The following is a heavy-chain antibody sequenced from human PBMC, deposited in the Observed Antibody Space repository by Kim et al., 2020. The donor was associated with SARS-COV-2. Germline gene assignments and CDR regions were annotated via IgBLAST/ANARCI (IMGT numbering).Heavy chain of an antibody. J-gene: IGHJ4*02. CDR3: ARETFDTSGYYRGGYFDY. Sequence: SVKVSCKASGGTISSYAIGWVRQAPGQGLEWMGRIIPMLDVPNYAQNFQGRVTITADKSTSTAYMELSSLISEDTAVYYCARETFDTSGYYRGGYFDYWGQGTLVTVSS. V-gene: IGHV1-69*04. CDR2: IIPMLDVP. CDR1: GGTISSYA. D-gene: IGHD3-3*01.